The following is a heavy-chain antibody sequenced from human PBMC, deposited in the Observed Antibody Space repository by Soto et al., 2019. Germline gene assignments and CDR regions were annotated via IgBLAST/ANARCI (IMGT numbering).Heavy chain of an antibody. Sequence: PGGSLRLSCAASGFTFSSYSMNWVRQAPGKGLEWVSSISSSSSYIYYADSVKGRFTISRDNAKNSLYLQMNSLRAEDTAVYYCARDPPHSRYCSGGSCYYYYYGMDVWGQGTTVTV. D-gene: IGHD2-15*01. V-gene: IGHV3-21*01. CDR1: GFTFSSYS. J-gene: IGHJ6*02. CDR2: ISSSSSYI. CDR3: ARDPPHSRYCSGGSCYYYYYGMDV.